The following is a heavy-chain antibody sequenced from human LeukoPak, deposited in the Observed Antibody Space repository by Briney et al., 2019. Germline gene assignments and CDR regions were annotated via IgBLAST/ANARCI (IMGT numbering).Heavy chain of an antibody. V-gene: IGHV4-39*01. Sequence: SETVSLTCSVSGDSVRTSNSYWGWIRQPPGKGLEWIGSMYYSGNTYYNPSLKSRVTISVDTSKNQLSLRLSSVTAADTAVYYCARHPHYYFDNSARWGQGTLVTVSS. CDR3: ARHPHYYFDNSAR. CDR2: MYYSGNT. CDR1: GDSVRTSNSY. D-gene: IGHD3-22*01. J-gene: IGHJ4*02.